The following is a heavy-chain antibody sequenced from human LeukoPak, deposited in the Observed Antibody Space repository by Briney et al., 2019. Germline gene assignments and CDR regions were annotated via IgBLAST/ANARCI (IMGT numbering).Heavy chain of an antibody. Sequence: PSETLSLTCAVSGDSMTSNNWWSWVRQPPGKGLEWIGYIYYSGSTYYNPSLKSRVTISVDTSKNQFSLKLSSVTAADTAVYYCASRVGLRVSSGPGFDYWGQGTLVTVSS. V-gene: IGHV4-30-4*01. CDR2: IYYSGST. CDR3: ASRVGLRVSSGPGFDY. D-gene: IGHD3-22*01. CDR1: GDSMTSNNW. J-gene: IGHJ4*02.